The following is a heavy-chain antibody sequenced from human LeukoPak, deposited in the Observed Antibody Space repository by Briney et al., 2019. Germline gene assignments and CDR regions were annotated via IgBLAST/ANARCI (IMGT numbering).Heavy chain of an antibody. CDR3: ARHGVQGVGASYFDY. CDR1: GGSFSGYY. CDR2: INHSGST. D-gene: IGHD1-26*01. Sequence: SETLSLTCAVYGGSFSGYYWSWIRQPPGKGLEWIGEINHSGSTNYNPSLKSRVTISVDTSKNQFSLKLSSVTAADTAVYYCARHGVQGVGASYFDYWGQGTLVTVSS. J-gene: IGHJ4*02. V-gene: IGHV4-34*01.